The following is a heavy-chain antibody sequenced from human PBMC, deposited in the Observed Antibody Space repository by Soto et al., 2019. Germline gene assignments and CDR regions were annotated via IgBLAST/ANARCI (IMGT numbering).Heavy chain of an antibody. Sequence: GASVKVSCKASGYTFTSYGISWVRQAPGQGLEWMGWTSAYNGNTNYAQKLQGRVTMTTDTSTSTAYMELRSLRSDDTAVYYCARDHGSGSNYYGMDVWGQGTTVTVSS. CDR2: TSAYNGNT. J-gene: IGHJ6*02. V-gene: IGHV1-18*01. CDR1: GYTFTSYG. CDR3: ARDHGSGSNYYGMDV. D-gene: IGHD3-10*01.